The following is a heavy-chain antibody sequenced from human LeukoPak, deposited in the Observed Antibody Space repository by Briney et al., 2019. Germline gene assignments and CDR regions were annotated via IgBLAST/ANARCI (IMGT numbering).Heavy chain of an antibody. CDR1: GGSISSSSYY. CDR2: IYYSGST. D-gene: IGHD3-16*01. J-gene: IGHJ4*02. V-gene: IGHV4-39*07. CDR3: ARDGVGGNDY. Sequence: SETLSFTCTVSGGSISSSSYYWGWIRQPPGKGLEWIGSIYYSGSTYYNPSLKSRVTISVDTSKNQFSLKLSSVTAADTAVYYCARDGVGGNDYWGQGTLVTVSS.